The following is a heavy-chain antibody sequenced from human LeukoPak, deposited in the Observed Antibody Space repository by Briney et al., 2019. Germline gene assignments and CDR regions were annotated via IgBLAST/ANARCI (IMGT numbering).Heavy chain of an antibody. CDR1: VYPFTGYY. CDR3: ARLADCSSSSCRSFDY. Sequence: ASVKVSCKASVYPFTGYYLHWVRQAPGQGLEWMGWINPNSGFTNYAQKFQGRVTMTRDTSIRTAYMELSRLRSDDTAVYYCARLADCSSSSCRSFDYWGQGTLVTVSS. CDR2: INPNSGFT. J-gene: IGHJ4*02. V-gene: IGHV1-2*02. D-gene: IGHD2-2*01.